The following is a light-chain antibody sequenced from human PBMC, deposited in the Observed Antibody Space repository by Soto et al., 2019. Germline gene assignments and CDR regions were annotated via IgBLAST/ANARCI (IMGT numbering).Light chain of an antibody. CDR1: SSDVGGYNS. CDR3: SSYTSRSTHDVV. Sequence: QSALTQPASVSGSPGQSITISCTGTSSDVGGYNSVSWYQQHPGKAPKLMIYDVSYRPSGISNRFSGSKSGNTASLTISGLQAEDEADYYCSSYTSRSTHDVVFGGGTKLTVL. CDR2: DVS. V-gene: IGLV2-14*01. J-gene: IGLJ2*01.